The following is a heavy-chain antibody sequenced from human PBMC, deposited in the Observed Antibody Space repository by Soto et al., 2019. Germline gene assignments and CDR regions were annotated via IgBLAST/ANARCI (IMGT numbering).Heavy chain of an antibody. J-gene: IGHJ4*02. CDR1: GYTFTSYT. CDR2: LNPADGST. Sequence: VQLVQSGAEVKTPGASVKVSCKAFGYTFTSYTIHWVRQAPGQSLEWMGWLNPADGSTRYSPRIQGRLTFTRDTSAFAAYMELRGLRFEDTAVYYCARSVAVAGQVAYWGQGTLVTVSS. CDR3: ARSVAVAGQVAY. D-gene: IGHD6-19*01. V-gene: IGHV1-3*01.